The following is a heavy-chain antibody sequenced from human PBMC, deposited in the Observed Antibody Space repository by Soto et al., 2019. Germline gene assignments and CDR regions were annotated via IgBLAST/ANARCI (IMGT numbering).Heavy chain of an antibody. CDR1: GGSISSGGYS. J-gene: IGHJ4*02. CDR2: IYHSGST. V-gene: IGHV4-30-2*01. CDR3: ARAMTTVTTPDS. Sequence: QLQLQESGSGLVKPSQTLSLTCAVSGGSISSGGYSWSWIRQPPGKGLEWIGYIYHSGSTYYNPALKTRHTISVDRSKNQCSPKLSSVTAADTAVYYCARAMTTVTTPDSWGQGPLVTVSS. D-gene: IGHD4-17*01.